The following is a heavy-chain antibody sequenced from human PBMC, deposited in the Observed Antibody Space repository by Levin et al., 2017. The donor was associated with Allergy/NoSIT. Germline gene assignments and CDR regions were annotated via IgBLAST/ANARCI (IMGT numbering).Heavy chain of an antibody. J-gene: IGHJ4*02. CDR3: AKDRWSGGIAVAGTFLDY. CDR1: GFTFSSYG. CDR2: ISYDGSNK. Sequence: GGSLRLSCAASGFTFSSYGMHWVRQAPGKGLEWVAVISYDGSNKYYADSVKGRFTISRDNSKNTLYLQMNSLRAEDTAVYYCAKDRWSGGIAVAGTFLDYWGQGTLVTVSS. D-gene: IGHD6-19*01. V-gene: IGHV3-30*18.